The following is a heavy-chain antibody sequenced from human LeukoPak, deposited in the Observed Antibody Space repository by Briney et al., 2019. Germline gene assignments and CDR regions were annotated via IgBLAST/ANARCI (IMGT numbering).Heavy chain of an antibody. J-gene: IGHJ6*02. CDR3: ARGDWLLYLYTPHTGMDV. D-gene: IGHD3/OR15-3a*01. CDR2: INHSGST. Sequence: SSETLSLTCAVYGGSFSGYYWSWIRHPPRKGLEWIGEINHSGSTNYNPSLKSRVTISVDTSKNQFSLKLSAVTAADTAVYYCARGDWLLYLYTPHTGMDVWGQGTTVTVSS. CDR1: GGSFSGYY. V-gene: IGHV4-34*01.